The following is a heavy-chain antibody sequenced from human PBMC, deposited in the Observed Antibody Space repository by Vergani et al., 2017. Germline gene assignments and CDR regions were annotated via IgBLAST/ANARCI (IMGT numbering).Heavy chain of an antibody. CDR2: IIPIFGTA. CDR3: ARDQDDSSGYSY. D-gene: IGHD3-22*01. J-gene: IGHJ4*02. Sequence: QVQLVQSGAEVRKPGSSVKVSCKASGGTFSSYAISWVRQAPGQGLEWMGRIIPIFGTANYAQQFQGRVTITADKSTSTAYMDLSSLRSEDTAMYYCARDQDDSSGYSYWGQGGLVTVSS. V-gene: IGHV1-69*14. CDR1: GGTFSSYA.